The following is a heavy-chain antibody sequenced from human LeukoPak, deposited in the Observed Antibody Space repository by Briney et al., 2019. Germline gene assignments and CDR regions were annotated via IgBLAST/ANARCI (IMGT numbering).Heavy chain of an antibody. CDR3: ARRDNYDY. D-gene: IGHD2-15*01. V-gene: IGHV3-74*01. Sequence: GGSLRLSCAASGFTLSGNWMHWVRHAPGKGLVWVSRINSDGSSTSYADSVKGRFTISRDNAKNTLYLQMNSLRAEDTAVYHCARRDNYDYWGQGTLVTVSS. CDR2: INSDGSST. J-gene: IGHJ4*02. CDR1: GFTLSGNW.